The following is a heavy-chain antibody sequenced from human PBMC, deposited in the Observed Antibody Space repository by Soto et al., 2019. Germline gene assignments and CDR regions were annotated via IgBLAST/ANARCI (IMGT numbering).Heavy chain of an antibody. CDR3: VKGGGVDEVTTTRVVFDY. D-gene: IGHD4-17*01. Sequence: QVQLVQSGAEVKKPGASVKVSCKASGYTFTGNYIHWMRQAPGQGPEWMGWLNPRSGATDYAQKFQGRVTITRATSISTAYMDLSRLTSDDTAMYYCVKGGGVDEVTTTRVVFDYWGQGTPLTVSS. CDR1: GYTFTGNY. J-gene: IGHJ4*02. V-gene: IGHV1-2*02. CDR2: LNPRSGAT.